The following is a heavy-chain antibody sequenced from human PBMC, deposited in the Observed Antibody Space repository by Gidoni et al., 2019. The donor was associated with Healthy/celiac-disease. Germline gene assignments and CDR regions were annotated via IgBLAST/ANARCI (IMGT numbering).Heavy chain of an antibody. CDR1: GFTFISDG. CDR3: AKDRFTTCMDV. J-gene: IGHJ6*02. Sequence: QVQLVESGGGVVQPGRSLRLSCAASGFTFISDGMHWVRQAPGKGLEWVAVISYDGSNKYYADSVKGRFTISRDNSKNTLYLQMNSLRAEDTAVYYCAKDRFTTCMDVWGQGTTVTVSS. CDR2: ISYDGSNK. V-gene: IGHV3-30*18. D-gene: IGHD3-22*01.